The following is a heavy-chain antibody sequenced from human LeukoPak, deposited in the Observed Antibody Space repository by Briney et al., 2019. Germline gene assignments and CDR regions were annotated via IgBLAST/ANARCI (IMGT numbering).Heavy chain of an antibody. CDR3: ARITYSSGMNV. Sequence: SETLSPTCAVYGGSFSGYYWSWIRQPPGKGLEWIGEINHSGSTNYNPSLKSRVTISVDTSKNQLSLKLSSVTAADTAVYYCARITYSSGMNVWGKGTTVTVSA. V-gene: IGHV4-34*01. CDR1: GGSFSGYY. D-gene: IGHD6-19*01. CDR2: INHSGST. J-gene: IGHJ6*04.